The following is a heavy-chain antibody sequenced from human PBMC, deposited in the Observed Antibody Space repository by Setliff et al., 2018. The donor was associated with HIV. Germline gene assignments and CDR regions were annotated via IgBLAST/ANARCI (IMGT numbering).Heavy chain of an antibody. CDR3: ARSFSGRYFWSGYYTGPDPKGENAFDI. CDR2: IYSSGST. V-gene: IGHV4-39*02. J-gene: IGHJ3*02. Sequence: SETLSLTCTVSGGSISNSNYFWGWIRQPPGKGLEWIGRIYSSGSTYYQPSLQGRVSMSIDSSKNHFSLSLRYVTAADTAVYYCARSFSGRYFWSGYYTGPDPKGENAFDIWGQGTMDTVSS. CDR1: GGSISNSNYF. D-gene: IGHD3-3*01.